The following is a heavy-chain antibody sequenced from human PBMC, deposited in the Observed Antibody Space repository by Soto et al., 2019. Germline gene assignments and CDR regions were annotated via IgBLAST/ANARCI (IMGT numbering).Heavy chain of an antibody. Sequence: SETLSLTCSVSGGSISSNYWSWIRLPPGKGLEWIGYIHYNGRTNQNPSLKSRVTISLDTSKNQFSLKLSSVTAADTAVYYCARGLVVATSTFDHWGQGTLVTVSS. CDR2: IHYNGRT. D-gene: IGHD2-15*01. V-gene: IGHV4-59*12. CDR3: ARGLVVATSTFDH. CDR1: GGSISSNY. J-gene: IGHJ4*02.